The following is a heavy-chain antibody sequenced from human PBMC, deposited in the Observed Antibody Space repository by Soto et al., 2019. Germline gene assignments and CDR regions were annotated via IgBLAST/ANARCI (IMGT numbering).Heavy chain of an antibody. D-gene: IGHD3-22*01. CDR3: ARTPGVQYDSSGSADAFDV. Sequence: SGPTLMNPTQTLTLTCSFSGFSLIGSGMRVSWLRQPPGKALERLARIDWDDDEFYSTSLRSRLTISKDTSKNQVVLTMTNMAPVDTATYYCARTPGVQYDSSGSADAFDVWGDVTTVPVSS. CDR2: IDWDDDE. J-gene: IGHJ3*01. V-gene: IGHV2-70*04. CDR1: GFSLIGSGMR.